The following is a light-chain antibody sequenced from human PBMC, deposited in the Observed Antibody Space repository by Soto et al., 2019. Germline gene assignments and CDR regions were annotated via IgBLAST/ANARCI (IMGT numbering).Light chain of an antibody. CDR1: QSISDT. V-gene: IGKV3-15*01. J-gene: IGKJ5*01. CDR3: QQRSNWPFT. Sequence: EIVMTQSPATLSVSPGGRATLSCRASQSISDTLAWYQQKPGQAPRLLIYSASRRATGFPGRFSGSGSGTDFTLTISSLEAEDFAVYYCQQRSNWPFTFGQGTRLEIK. CDR2: SAS.